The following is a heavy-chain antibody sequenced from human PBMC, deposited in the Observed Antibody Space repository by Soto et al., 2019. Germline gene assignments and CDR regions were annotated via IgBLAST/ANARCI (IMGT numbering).Heavy chain of an antibody. Sequence: EVHLVESGGGLVKPGGSLRLSCAVSGFTFSSCTMNWVRQAPGKGLEWVSSISPSTSHIYYTDSVQGRFTISRDNAKNSLCLQMNSLSAEGTAVYYCSGCSGGACHRNYGMDVWGQGTTVTVSS. CDR1: GFTFSSCT. CDR3: SGCSGGACHRNYGMDV. J-gene: IGHJ6*02. CDR2: ISPSTSHI. V-gene: IGHV3-21*01. D-gene: IGHD2-15*01.